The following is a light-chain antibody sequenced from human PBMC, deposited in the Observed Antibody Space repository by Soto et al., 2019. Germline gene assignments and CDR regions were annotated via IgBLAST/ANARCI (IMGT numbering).Light chain of an antibody. CDR3: QQTYSDIS. Sequence: DVRMTHSPSPLSASFGDTITITCRSSRTINTYLNWFQQKPGEPPRLLIYGASTLHDGVPSRFSGSGSGADFTLTISGLQPEDFASYHCQQTYSDISFGGGTKVDIK. J-gene: IGKJ4*01. V-gene: IGKV1-39*01. CDR1: RTINTY. CDR2: GAS.